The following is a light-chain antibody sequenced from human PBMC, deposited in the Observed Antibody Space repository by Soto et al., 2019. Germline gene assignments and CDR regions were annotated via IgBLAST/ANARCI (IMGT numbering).Light chain of an antibody. CDR3: QQYDNLPLT. J-gene: IGKJ4*01. CDR2: DAS. Sequence: DIQMTQSPSSLSASVGDRVTITCQASQDISNYLNWYQQKPGKAPKLLIYDASNFETGVPSRFSGSGSGTEFTFTISSLQPEDIATYYCQQYDNLPLTFGGGTKVDIK. CDR1: QDISNY. V-gene: IGKV1-33*01.